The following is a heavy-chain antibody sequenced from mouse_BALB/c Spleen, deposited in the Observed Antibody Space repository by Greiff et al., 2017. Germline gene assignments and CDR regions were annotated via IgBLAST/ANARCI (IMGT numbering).Heavy chain of an antibody. Sequence: QVQLKESGPGLVAPSQSLSITCTVSGFSLTSYGVHWVRQPPGKGLEWLGVIWAGGSTNYNSALMSRLSISKDNSKSQVFLKMNSLQTDDTAIYYCVRAHYYGSSSDYWGQGTTLTVSS. V-gene: IGHV2-9*02. CDR2: IWAGGST. J-gene: IGHJ2*01. CDR1: GFSLTSYG. CDR3: VRAHYYGSSSDY. D-gene: IGHD1-1*01.